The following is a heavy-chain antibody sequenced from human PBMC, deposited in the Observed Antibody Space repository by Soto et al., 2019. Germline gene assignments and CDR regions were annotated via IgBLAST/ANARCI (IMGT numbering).Heavy chain of an antibody. Sequence: LRLSCAASGFSFDTYNMNWVRQAPGKGLEWVSSISSGRPDIFYADSVRGRFTISRDDAKKSLFLQMNSLRADDTAVYYCARDHLGIAAGDFDLWGQGTLVTVSS. J-gene: IGHJ4*02. D-gene: IGHD6-19*01. CDR1: GFSFDTYN. V-gene: IGHV3-21*01. CDR3: ARDHLGIAAGDFDL. CDR2: ISSGRPDI.